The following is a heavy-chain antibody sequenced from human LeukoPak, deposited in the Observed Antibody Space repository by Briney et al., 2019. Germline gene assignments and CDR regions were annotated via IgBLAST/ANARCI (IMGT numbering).Heavy chain of an antibody. D-gene: IGHD3-10*01. J-gene: IGHJ4*02. CDR2: ISDTGGST. CDR1: EFIFNNFA. CDR3: AKDLLPLDY. Sequence: GGSLRLSCAASEFIFNNFAMGWVRQAPGKGLEWVSAISDTGGSTYYADSVKGRFTVSRDTSKKMVYLQMNSLRAEDTALYYCAKDLLPLDYWGQGTLVTVSS. V-gene: IGHV3-23*01.